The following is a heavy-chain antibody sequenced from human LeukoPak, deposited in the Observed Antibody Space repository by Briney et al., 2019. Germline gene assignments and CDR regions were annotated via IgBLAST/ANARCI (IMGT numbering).Heavy chain of an antibody. CDR3: ARDYSGSSQTTPLRY. V-gene: IGHV3-21*01. CDR1: GFTFSSYS. CDR2: ISSSSSYI. Sequence: PGGSLRLSCAASGFTFSSYSMNWVRQAPGKGLEWVSSISSSSSYIYYADSVKGRFTISRDNAKNSLYLQMNSLRAEDTAVYYCARDYSGSSQTTPLRYWGQGTLVTVSS. D-gene: IGHD1-26*01. J-gene: IGHJ4*02.